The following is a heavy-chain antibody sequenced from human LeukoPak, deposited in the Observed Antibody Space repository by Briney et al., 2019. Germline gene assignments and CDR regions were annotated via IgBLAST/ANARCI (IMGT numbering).Heavy chain of an antibody. Sequence: GGSLRLSCAASGFTFSNYVMIWVRQAPGKGLEWVSGITASGDSTYYGDSVKGRFTMSRDNSKNTVYLQMNSLRVDDTAVYYCARALYDSSGYYFDYWGRGTLVTVSS. CDR1: GFTFSNYV. V-gene: IGHV3-23*01. J-gene: IGHJ4*02. CDR2: ITASGDST. D-gene: IGHD3-22*01. CDR3: ARALYDSSGYYFDY.